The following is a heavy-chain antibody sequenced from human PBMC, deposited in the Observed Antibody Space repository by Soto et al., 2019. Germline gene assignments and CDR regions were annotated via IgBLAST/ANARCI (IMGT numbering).Heavy chain of an antibody. D-gene: IGHD4-4*01. CDR3: ASNRAGF. CDR2: ISGGGGGT. V-gene: IGHV3-23*01. J-gene: IGHJ3*01. Sequence: PGGSLRLSCAASGFTFSSYALNWVRQAPGKGLEWVSGISGGGGGTNYADSVNGRFTISRDNSKNTLYLEMNNLRAEDTAVYYCASNRAGFWGQGTLVTVSS. CDR1: GFTFSSYA.